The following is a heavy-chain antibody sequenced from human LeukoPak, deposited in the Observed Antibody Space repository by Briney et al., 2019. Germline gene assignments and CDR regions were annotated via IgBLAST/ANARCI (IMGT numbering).Heavy chain of an antibody. J-gene: IGHJ4*02. CDR2: INHSGST. V-gene: IGHV4-34*01. CDR1: GGSFSGYY. D-gene: IGHD3-22*01. Sequence: SGTLSLTCAVYGGSFSGYYWSWIRQPPGKGLEWIGEINHSGSTNYNPSLKSRVTISVDTSKNQFSLKLSSVTAADTAVYYCARALKYYYDSSGRFDYWGQGTLVTVSS. CDR3: ARALKYYYDSSGRFDY.